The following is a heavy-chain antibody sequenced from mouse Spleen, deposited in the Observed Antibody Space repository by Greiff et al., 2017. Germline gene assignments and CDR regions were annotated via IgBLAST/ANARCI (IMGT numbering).Heavy chain of an antibody. Sequence: VQLQQPGAELVMPGASVKLSCKASGYTFTSYGMHWVKQRPGQGLEWIGEIDPSDSYTNYNQKFKGKATLTVDKSSSTAYMQLSSLASDVSAVDYFAREGSGRGDYWGQGTTLTVSS. V-gene: IGHV1-69*01. CDR3: AREGSGRGDY. CDR2: IDPSDSYT. CDR1: GYTFTSYG. J-gene: IGHJ2*01. D-gene: IGHD4-1*01.